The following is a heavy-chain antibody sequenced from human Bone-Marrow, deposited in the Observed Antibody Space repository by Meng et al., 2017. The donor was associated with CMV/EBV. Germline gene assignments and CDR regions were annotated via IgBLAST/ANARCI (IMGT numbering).Heavy chain of an antibody. CDR3: ARGSLDFWSGFYAY. Sequence: ASVKVSCKASGYTFTGYYMHWVRQAPGQGLEWMGWINPNSGGTNYAQKFQGRVTMTRDTSISTAYMELSRLRSDDTAVYYCARGSLDFWSGFYAYWGQGTLVTVSS. CDR1: GYTFTGYY. CDR2: INPNSGGT. V-gene: IGHV1-2*02. J-gene: IGHJ4*02. D-gene: IGHD3-3*01.